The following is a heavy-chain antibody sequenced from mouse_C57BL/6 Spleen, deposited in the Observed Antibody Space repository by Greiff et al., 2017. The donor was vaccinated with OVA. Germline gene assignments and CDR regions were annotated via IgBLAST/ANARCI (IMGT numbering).Heavy chain of an antibody. CDR2: INPSTGGT. CDR1: GYSFTGYY. CDR3: ARSGLRIFDY. D-gene: IGHD2-4*01. Sequence: EVKVEESGPELVKPGASVKISCKASGYSFTGYYMNWVKQSPEKSLEWIGEINPSTGGTTYNQKFKAKATLTVDKSSSTAYMQLKSLTSEDSAVYYCARSGLRIFDYWGQGTTLTVSS. J-gene: IGHJ2*01. V-gene: IGHV1-42*01.